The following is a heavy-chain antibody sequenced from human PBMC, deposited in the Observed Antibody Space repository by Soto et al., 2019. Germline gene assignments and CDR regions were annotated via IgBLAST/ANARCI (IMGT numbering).Heavy chain of an antibody. CDR1: GFTFSSYS. CDR2: ISYSSSTI. J-gene: IGHJ4*02. Sequence: GGSLRLSCAASGFTFSSYSMNWVRQAPGRRLEWVAYISYSSSTIYYADSVKGRFTISRDNAKNSLYLQMNSLTAEDTALYYCARRHYDSDDRGQGTLVTVSS. CDR3: ARRHYDSDD. V-gene: IGHV3-48*01. D-gene: IGHD3-9*01.